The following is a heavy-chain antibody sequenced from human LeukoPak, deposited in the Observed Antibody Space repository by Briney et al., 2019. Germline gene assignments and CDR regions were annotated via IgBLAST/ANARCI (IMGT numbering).Heavy chain of an antibody. D-gene: IGHD2-21*02. Sequence: GGSLRLSCAASGFTVRSNYMSWVRQAPGKGLEWVSLFYIDGSTYYADSVKGRFTLSRDNSKDTLYLQMSSLRAEDTAVYYCARDPGGDCDYWGQGTLVTVSS. J-gene: IGHJ4*02. V-gene: IGHV3-66*01. CDR2: FYIDGST. CDR3: ARDPGGDCDY. CDR1: GFTVRSNY.